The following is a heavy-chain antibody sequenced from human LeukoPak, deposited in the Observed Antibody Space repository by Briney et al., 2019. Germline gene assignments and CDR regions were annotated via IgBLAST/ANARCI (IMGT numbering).Heavy chain of an antibody. CDR1: GFAFSSYA. Sequence: GGSLRLSCAASGFAFSSYAMHWVRQAPGKGLEWVAVISYDGSNKYYADSVKGRFTISRDNSKNTLYLQMNSLRAEDTAVYYCARDYGRYCSSTSCYIYYYYGMDVWAKGPRSPSP. V-gene: IGHV3-30*04. J-gene: IGHJ6*02. CDR2: ISYDGSNK. D-gene: IGHD2-2*02. CDR3: ARDYGRYCSSTSCYIYYYYGMDV.